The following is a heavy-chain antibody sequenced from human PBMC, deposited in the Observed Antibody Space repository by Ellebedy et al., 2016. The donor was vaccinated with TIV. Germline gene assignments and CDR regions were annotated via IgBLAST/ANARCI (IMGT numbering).Heavy chain of an antibody. J-gene: IGHJ5*02. D-gene: IGHD3-16*02. CDR2: INPNGRT. V-gene: IGHV4-34*01. Sequence: SETLSLTCAVQGGFYSGYYWSWIRQPPGKGLEWIGEINPNGRTKHNPSLRSRVIMSIDRSKNQLSLKLTSVTAADTATYYCARGAINHDNVWGTYRYSRTNWFVDPWGLGTLVIVSS. CDR3: ARGAINHDNVWGTYRYSRTNWFVDP. CDR1: GGFYSGYY.